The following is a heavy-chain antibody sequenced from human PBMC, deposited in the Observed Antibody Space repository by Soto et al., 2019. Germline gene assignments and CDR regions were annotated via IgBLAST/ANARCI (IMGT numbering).Heavy chain of an antibody. J-gene: IGHJ4*02. Sequence: QVQLVQSGAEVKKPGSSVKVSCTASGGTFSSYTISWVRQAPGQGLEWMGRIIPILGIANYAQKFQGRVTITADKSTSTAYMELSSLRSEDTAVYYCAHSPLGSSSWSPYYFDSWGQGTLVTVSS. CDR1: GGTFSSYT. CDR3: AHSPLGSSSWSPYYFDS. V-gene: IGHV1-69*02. CDR2: IIPILGIA. D-gene: IGHD6-13*01.